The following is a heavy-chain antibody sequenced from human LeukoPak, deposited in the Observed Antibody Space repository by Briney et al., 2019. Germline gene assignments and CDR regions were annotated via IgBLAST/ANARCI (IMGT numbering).Heavy chain of an antibody. CDR2: INTDGNST. J-gene: IGHJ3*02. V-gene: IGHV3-74*01. D-gene: IGHD3-10*01. CDR3: ARKGNAFDI. Sequence: GGSLRLSCAASGFTFSSFWMHWVRQAPGKGLVWVSRINTDGNSTDYADSVKGRFTISRDNAKNTLYLQMNSLRAEDTAVYYCARKGNAFDIWGQGTMVTVSS. CDR1: GFTFSSFW.